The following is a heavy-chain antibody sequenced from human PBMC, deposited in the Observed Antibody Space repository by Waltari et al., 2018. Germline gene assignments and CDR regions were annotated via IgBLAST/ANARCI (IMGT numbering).Heavy chain of an antibody. CDR1: GGSISSYY. V-gene: IGHV4-59*01. J-gene: IGHJ4*02. CDR2: IYYSGST. CDR3: ARDEVGALRG. D-gene: IGHD1-26*01. Sequence: QVQLQESGPGLVKPSETLSLTCTVPGGSISSYYWSWIRQPPGKGLEWIGYIYYSGSTNYNPSLKSRVTISVDTSKNQFSLKLSSVTAADTAVYYCARDEVGALRGWGQGTLVTVSS.